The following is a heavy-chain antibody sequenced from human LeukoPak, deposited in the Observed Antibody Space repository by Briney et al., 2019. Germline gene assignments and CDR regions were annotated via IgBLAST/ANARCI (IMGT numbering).Heavy chain of an antibody. J-gene: IGHJ4*02. D-gene: IGHD1-26*01. CDR3: ARVIGGAIDH. CDR2: IAPDGSTQ. V-gene: IGHV3-7*01. CDR1: GFTFSLYS. Sequence: PGGSLRLSCAASGFTFSLYSTTWVRQAPGKGLEWVANIAPDGSTQNYVDSLEGRFTISRDNPKNSLYLQMHSLRAEDAAVYYCARVIGGAIDHWGQGTLVAVSS.